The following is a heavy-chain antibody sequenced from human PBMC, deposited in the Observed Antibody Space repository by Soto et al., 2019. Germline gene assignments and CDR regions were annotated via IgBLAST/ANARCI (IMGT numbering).Heavy chain of an antibody. CDR3: VRVSAVPAAKTNNWFDP. J-gene: IGHJ5*02. Sequence: ASVKVSCKASGYTFSNYAMHCVRQAPGQRLEWMGWINAGNGNTKYSQKFQGRVTITRDTSATTAYMELSSLISEDTAVYYCVRVSAVPAAKTNNWFDPWGQGTLVTVS. V-gene: IGHV1-3*01. CDR1: GYTFSNYA. CDR2: INAGNGNT. D-gene: IGHD2-2*01.